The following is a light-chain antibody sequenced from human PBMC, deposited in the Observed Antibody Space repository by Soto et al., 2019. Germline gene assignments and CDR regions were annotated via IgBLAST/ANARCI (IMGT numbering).Light chain of an antibody. V-gene: IGKV3-15*01. Sequence: EIVMTQSPCTLSVSPAERATLSCSAGQGVTTNFAWYQQKSGQSPRLLIYDVSIRATGVPARFSGTGSETDFTLTISGLQSEDSAVYFCQQYNNWPFSFGQGTRLEI. CDR1: QGVTTN. J-gene: IGKJ5*01. CDR2: DVS. CDR3: QQYNNWPFS.